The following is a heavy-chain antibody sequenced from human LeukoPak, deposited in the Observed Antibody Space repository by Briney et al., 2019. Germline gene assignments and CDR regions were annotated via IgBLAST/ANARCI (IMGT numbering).Heavy chain of an antibody. Sequence: SETLSLTCTVSGGSISSYYWSWIQQPAGKGLEWIGRIYTSGSTNYNPSLKSRVTMSVDTSKNQFSLKLSSVTAADTAVYYCARNYCSSTSCRRPNIHYYYMDVWGKGTTVTVSS. CDR1: GGSISSYY. D-gene: IGHD2-2*01. J-gene: IGHJ6*03. CDR2: IYTSGST. CDR3: ARNYCSSTSCRRPNIHYYYMDV. V-gene: IGHV4-4*07.